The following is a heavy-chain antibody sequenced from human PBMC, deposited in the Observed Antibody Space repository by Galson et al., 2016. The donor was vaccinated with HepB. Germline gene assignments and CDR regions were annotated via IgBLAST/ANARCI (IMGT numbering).Heavy chain of an antibody. J-gene: IGHJ4*02. CDR1: GDSFIGYA. D-gene: IGHD2-2*01. CDR2: IDPGNGRT. Sequence: SVKVSCKASGDSFIGYAMNWVRQAPGQRLEWMGWIDPGNGRTTYSQKFQGRVTITRDTSASTGYMEMRSLRSEDTALYYCARGRWTSTYAGYWFDFWGQGTLVTVSS. CDR3: ARGRWTSTYAGYWFDF. V-gene: IGHV1-3*01.